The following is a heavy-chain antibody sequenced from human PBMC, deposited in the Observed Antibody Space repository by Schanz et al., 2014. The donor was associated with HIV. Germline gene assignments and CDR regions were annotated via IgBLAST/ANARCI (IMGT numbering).Heavy chain of an antibody. V-gene: IGHV3-9*01. CDR3: ARGMDV. Sequence: EVQLVESGGGLVQPGRSLRLSCAGSGFTFGNYAMHWVRQAPGKGLEWVSGISWSSGNIGYADSVKGRFTISRDNAKNSLYLQMNSLTVEDTAVYYCARGMDVWGQGTTVVVSS. J-gene: IGHJ6*02. CDR1: GFTFGNYA. CDR2: ISWSSGNI.